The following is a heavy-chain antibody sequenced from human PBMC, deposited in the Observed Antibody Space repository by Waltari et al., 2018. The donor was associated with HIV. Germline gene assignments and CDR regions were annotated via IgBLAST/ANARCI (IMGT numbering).Heavy chain of an antibody. CDR2: MSYSGST. V-gene: IGHV4-39*01. D-gene: IGHD4-4*01. Sequence: QLQLQESGPGLVESSETLSLHCPFPRGPMTSRSYYLGLIRPPPGKGLEWIGSMSYSGSTYNNPSLRSRLTISVDTSKNQFSLKLTSVTAADTAMYYCARSFSGYSNYFDPWGQGTLVTVSS. CDR1: RGPMTSRSYY. J-gene: IGHJ5*02. CDR3: ARSFSGYSNYFDP.